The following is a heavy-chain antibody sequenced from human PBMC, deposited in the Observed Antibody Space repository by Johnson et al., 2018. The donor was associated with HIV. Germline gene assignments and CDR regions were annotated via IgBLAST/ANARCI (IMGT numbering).Heavy chain of an antibody. CDR1: GITVSSNY. D-gene: IGHD3-22*01. Sequence: QVQLVESGGGLAQPGGSLRLSCAASGITVSSNYMSWVRQAPGKGLEWVAVISYDGSNKYYADSVKGRFTISRDDSKNTLYLQMNSLKTEDTAVYYCTTDTTYYYDRRALPDAFDIWGQGTMVTVSS. J-gene: IGHJ3*02. CDR2: ISYDGSNK. V-gene: IGHV3-30-3*01. CDR3: TTDTTYYYDRRALPDAFDI.